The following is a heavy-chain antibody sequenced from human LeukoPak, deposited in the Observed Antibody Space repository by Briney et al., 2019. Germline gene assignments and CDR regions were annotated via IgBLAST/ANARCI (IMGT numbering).Heavy chain of an antibody. V-gene: IGHV3-48*03. D-gene: IGHD5-12*01. CDR2: IGSSGSSI. CDR3: ARGKGLRTFDD. Sequence: GGSLRLSCAASGFIFSSYEMNWVRQAPGKGLEWVSNIGSSGSSIYYADSVQGRFTISRDNAKNSLYLQMNNLRAEDTAVYYCARGKGLRTFDDWGQGTLVTVSS. J-gene: IGHJ4*02. CDR1: GFIFSSYE.